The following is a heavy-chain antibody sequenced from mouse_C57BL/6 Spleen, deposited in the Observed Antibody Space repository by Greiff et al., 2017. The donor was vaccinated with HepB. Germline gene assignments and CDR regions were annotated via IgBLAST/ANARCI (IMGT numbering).Heavy chain of an antibody. CDR2: IWSGGST. Sequence: VKLVESGPGLVQPSQSLSITCTVSGFSLTSYGVHWVRQSPGKGLEWLGVIWSGGSTDYNAAFISRLSISKDNSKSQVFFKMNSLQADDTAIYYCARKGYGNYDAMDYWGQGTSVTVSS. D-gene: IGHD2-1*01. CDR1: GFSLTSYG. J-gene: IGHJ4*01. CDR3: ARKGYGNYDAMDY. V-gene: IGHV2-2*01.